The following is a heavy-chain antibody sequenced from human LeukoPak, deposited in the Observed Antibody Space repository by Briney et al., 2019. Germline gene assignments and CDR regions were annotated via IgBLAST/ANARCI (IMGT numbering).Heavy chain of an antibody. CDR1: GFTFSAYW. CDR3: ARDLNWLLFDY. CDR2: VKYDGSTT. J-gene: IGHJ4*02. D-gene: IGHD3/OR15-3a*01. Sequence: GGSLRLSCAASGFTFSAYWMHWVRQAPGKGLVWVSRVKYDGSTTAYADSVKGRSTISRDNTRNILYLEMNSLRVEDTAVYYCARDLNWLLFDYWGQGALVTVSS. V-gene: IGHV3-74*01.